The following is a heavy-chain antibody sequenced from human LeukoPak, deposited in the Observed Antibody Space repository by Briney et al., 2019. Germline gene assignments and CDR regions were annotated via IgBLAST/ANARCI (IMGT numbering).Heavy chain of an antibody. Sequence: PSETLSPTCTVSGGSISSYYWSWIRQPPGKGLEWIGYIYYSGSTNYNPSLKSRVTISVDTSKNQFSLKLSSVTAADTAVYYCARTGIVGATTGDYYYMDVWGKGTTVTVSS. V-gene: IGHV4-59*12. CDR3: ARTGIVGATTGDYYYMDV. J-gene: IGHJ6*03. D-gene: IGHD1-26*01. CDR1: GGSISSYY. CDR2: IYYSGST.